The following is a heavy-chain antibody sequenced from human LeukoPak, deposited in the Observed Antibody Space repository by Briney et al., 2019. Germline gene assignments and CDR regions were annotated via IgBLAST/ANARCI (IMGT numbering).Heavy chain of an antibody. V-gene: IGHV1-18*03. D-gene: IGHD2-21*01. CDR2: SSSYNGQT. CDR1: GYTFTSYG. CDR3: ARDPPREATIWAFDI. J-gene: IGHJ3*02. Sequence: GASVKVSCKASGYTFTSYGITWVRQAPGQGLEWMGWSSSYNGQTNYVKKFQGRVTMTADTSTSTAYTELRSLTSDDMAVYYCARDPPREATIWAFDIWGQGTMVTVSS.